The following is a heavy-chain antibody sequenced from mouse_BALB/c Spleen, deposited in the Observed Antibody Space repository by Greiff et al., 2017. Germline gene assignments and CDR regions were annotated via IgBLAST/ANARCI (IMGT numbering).Heavy chain of an antibody. CDR1: GYTFTSYY. J-gene: IGHJ2*01. CDR3: TRLRERYFDY. D-gene: IGHD1-1*01. V-gene: IGHV1S81*02. CDR2: INPSNGGT. Sequence: QVQLQQPGADLVKPGASVKLSCKASGYTFTSYYMYWVKQRPGQGLEWIGGINPSNGGTNFNEKFKSKATLAVDKSSSTAYMQLSSLTSEDSAVYDCTRLRERYFDYWGQGTTLTVSS.